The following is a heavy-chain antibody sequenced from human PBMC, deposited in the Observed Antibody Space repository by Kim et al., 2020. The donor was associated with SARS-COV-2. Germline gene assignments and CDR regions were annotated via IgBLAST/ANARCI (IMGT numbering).Heavy chain of an antibody. J-gene: IGHJ5*02. D-gene: IGHD2-15*01. CDR3: ARDSLYCSGGSCLNWFEP. CDR1: GGSVSSGSYY. V-gene: IGHV4-61*01. Sequence: SETLSLTCTVSGGSVSSGSYYWSWIRQPPGKGLEWIGYIYYSGSTNYNPPLKSRVTISVDTSKNQFSLKLSSVTAADTAVYYCARDSLYCSGGSCLNWFEPWGQGTLVTVSS. CDR2: IYYSGST.